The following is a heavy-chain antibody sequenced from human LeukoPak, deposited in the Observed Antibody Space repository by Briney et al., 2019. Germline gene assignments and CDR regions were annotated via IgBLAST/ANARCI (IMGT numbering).Heavy chain of an antibody. J-gene: IGHJ4*02. Sequence: GGSLRLSCAASGFTFSDYYMSWIRQAPGKGLEWVSYISSSSSYTNYADSVKGRFTISRDNAKNSLYLQMNSLRAEDTAVHYCARAATSYGSGSYYIFDYWGQGTLVTVSS. CDR1: GFTFSDYY. D-gene: IGHD3-10*01. CDR2: ISSSSSYT. CDR3: ARAATSYGSGSYYIFDY. V-gene: IGHV3-11*06.